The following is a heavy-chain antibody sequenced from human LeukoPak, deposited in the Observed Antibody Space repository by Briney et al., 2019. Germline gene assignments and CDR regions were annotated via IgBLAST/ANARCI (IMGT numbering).Heavy chain of an antibody. CDR1: GGSISSSSYY. J-gene: IGHJ4*02. Sequence: SETLSLTCTVSGGSISSSSYYWGWIRQPPGKGLEWIGSIYYSGSTYYNPSLKSRVTISVDTSKNQFSLKLISVTAADTAVYYCARKGDSIAARPFDYWGQGTLVTVSS. CDR2: IYYSGST. D-gene: IGHD6-6*01. V-gene: IGHV4-39*01. CDR3: ARKGDSIAARPFDY.